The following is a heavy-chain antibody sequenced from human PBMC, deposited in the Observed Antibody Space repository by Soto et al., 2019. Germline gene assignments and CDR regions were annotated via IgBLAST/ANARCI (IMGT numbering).Heavy chain of an antibody. D-gene: IGHD1-1*01. CDR3: ARDPHPRTWEPRRGYYYYSGIDV. J-gene: IGHJ6*01. Sequence: SSVKVSCKASGGTFSSYAISWVRQAPGHGLAGMGWIIPIFGTANYAQKFQGRVSITAAESTSTAYMELSPLRSEDPAVYYCARDPHPRTWEPRRGYYYYSGIDVWGQETTATVPS. CDR1: GGTFSSYA. V-gene: IGHV1-69*13. CDR2: IIPIFGTA.